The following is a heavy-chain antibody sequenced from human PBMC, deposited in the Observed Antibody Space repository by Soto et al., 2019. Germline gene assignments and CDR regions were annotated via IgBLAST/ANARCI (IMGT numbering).Heavy chain of an antibody. V-gene: IGHV3-7*01. J-gene: IGHJ3*02. Sequence: SXXXXXSYXMSWVXXXXGXXXXXVANIKXXXXXXXXXXSXXGRFTISRDNAKNSLYLQMNSLRAEDTAVYYCARDWVGATIDRGLGYDAFDIWGQGTMVTVSS. D-gene: IGHD1-26*01. CDR3: ARDWVGATIDRGLGYDAFDI. CDR2: IKXXXXXX. CDR1: XXXXXSYX.